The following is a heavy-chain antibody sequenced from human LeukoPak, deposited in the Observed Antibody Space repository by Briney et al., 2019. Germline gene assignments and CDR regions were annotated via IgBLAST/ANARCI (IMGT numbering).Heavy chain of an antibody. V-gene: IGHV3-23*01. Sequence: GGSLRLSCAASGFTFSSYAMSWVRQAPGKGLEWVSTISGSGGSTYYADSVKGRFTISRDNAKNTLNLQMNSLRAEDTAVYYCVRDLGQYYDTSDNWFDPWGQGTLVTVS. D-gene: IGHD3-22*01. J-gene: IGHJ5*02. CDR2: ISGSGGST. CDR3: VRDLGQYYDTSDNWFDP. CDR1: GFTFSSYA.